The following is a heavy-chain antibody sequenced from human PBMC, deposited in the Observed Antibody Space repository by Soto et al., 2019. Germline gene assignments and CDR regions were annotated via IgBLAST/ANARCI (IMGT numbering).Heavy chain of an antibody. D-gene: IGHD3-10*01. CDR2: IIPIAAIA. Sequence: QVQLVQSGAEVKKPGSSVKVSCKASGGTFSRYTINWVRQAPGQGLEWMGRIIPIAAIANYTQKFQGRVTITVXXXSXTAYMDLRSLRSDDTAVYYCARGSTIVRGAPSWFDPWGQGTLVTVSS. CDR1: GGTFSRYT. J-gene: IGHJ5*02. CDR3: ARGSTIVRGAPSWFDP. V-gene: IGHV1-69*02.